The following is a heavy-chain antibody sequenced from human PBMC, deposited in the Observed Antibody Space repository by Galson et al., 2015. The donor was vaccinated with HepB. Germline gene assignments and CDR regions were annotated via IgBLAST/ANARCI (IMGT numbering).Heavy chain of an antibody. D-gene: IGHD2-2*01. Sequence: ETLSLTCAVYGGSFSGYYWSWIRQPPGKGLAGLGEIYHSGSTNYSPSLKSRVTISVATSKNKFSPTLTSVTAADTAMYYFARGKGIAIISTAPRFDYWGQGTLVTVSS. CDR1: GGSFSGYY. CDR2: IYHSGST. J-gene: IGHJ4*02. CDR3: ARGKGIAIISTAPRFDY. V-gene: IGHV4-34*01.